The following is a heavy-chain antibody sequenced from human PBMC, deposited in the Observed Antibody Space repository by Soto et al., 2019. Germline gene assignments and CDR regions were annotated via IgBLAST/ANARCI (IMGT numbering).Heavy chain of an antibody. CDR2: IVVGSGNT. V-gene: IGHV1-58*01. J-gene: IGHJ6*02. CDR3: AADGDHYYYNSDV. Sequence: SVQVSCKASGFIFTSSAVHWVRQARGQRLEWIGWIVVGSGNTNYAQKFQERVTITRDMSTSTAYMELSSLRSEDTAVYYCAADGDHYYYNSDVWGQGTTGSVSS. CDR1: GFIFTSSA.